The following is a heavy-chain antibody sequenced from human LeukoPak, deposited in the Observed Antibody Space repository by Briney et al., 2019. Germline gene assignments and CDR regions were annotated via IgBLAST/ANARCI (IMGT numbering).Heavy chain of an antibody. CDR3: AKEGVVVVAYDAFDI. Sequence: GGSLRLSCAASGFTFSSYGMHWVRQAPGKGLEWVAFIRYDGSNKYYADSVKGRFTISRDNSKNTLYPQMNSLRAEDTAVYYCAKEGVVVVAYDAFDIWGQGTMVTVSS. D-gene: IGHD3-22*01. V-gene: IGHV3-30*02. J-gene: IGHJ3*02. CDR1: GFTFSSYG. CDR2: IRYDGSNK.